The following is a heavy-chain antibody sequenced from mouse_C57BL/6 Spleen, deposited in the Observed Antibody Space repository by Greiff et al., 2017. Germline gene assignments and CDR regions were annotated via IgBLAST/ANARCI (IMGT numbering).Heavy chain of an antibody. CDR3: AREGNGYDVIYAMDY. Sequence: EVKVEESGPGLVKPSQSLSLTCSVTGYSITSGYYWNWIRQFPGNKLEWMGYISYDGSNNYNPSLKNRISITRDTSKNQFFLKLNSVTTEDTATYYCAREGNGYDVIYAMDYWGQGTSVTVSS. D-gene: IGHD2-2*01. V-gene: IGHV3-6*01. CDR1: GYSITSGYY. J-gene: IGHJ4*01. CDR2: ISYDGSN.